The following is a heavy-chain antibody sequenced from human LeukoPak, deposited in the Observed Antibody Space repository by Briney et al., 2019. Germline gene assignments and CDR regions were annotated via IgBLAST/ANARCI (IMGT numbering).Heavy chain of an antibody. Sequence: SETLSLTCTVSGYTISSGYYWGWIRQPPGKGLEWIGSFYYRGNTYYNPSLKSRVTVSVDTSKNQFSLKLSSVTAADTAVYYCAREEWVRGVLSYYYYMDVWGKGTTVTISS. V-gene: IGHV4-38-2*02. J-gene: IGHJ6*03. CDR2: FYYRGNT. D-gene: IGHD3-10*01. CDR3: AREEWVRGVLSYYYYMDV. CDR1: GYTISSGYY.